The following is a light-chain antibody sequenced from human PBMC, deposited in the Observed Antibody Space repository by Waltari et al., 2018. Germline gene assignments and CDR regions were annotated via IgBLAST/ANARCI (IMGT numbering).Light chain of an antibody. CDR1: QSVSSY. Sequence: EIVLTQSPATPSLSPGERATLSCRASQSVSSYLAWYQQKPGQAPRLLIYDASNRATGITARFSGSGSGTDFTLTISSLEPEDFAVYYCQQRSNWPLFTFGPGTKVDIK. J-gene: IGKJ3*01. CDR3: QQRSNWPLFT. CDR2: DAS. V-gene: IGKV3-11*01.